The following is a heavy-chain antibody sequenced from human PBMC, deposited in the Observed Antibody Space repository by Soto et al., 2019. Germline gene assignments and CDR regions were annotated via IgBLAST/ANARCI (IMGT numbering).Heavy chain of an antibody. D-gene: IGHD1-26*01. CDR2: IKQDGSKK. CDR1: GITFSSFW. Sequence: RGYLRLSCSGSGITFSSFWMRCFRQVRGKGLGRMPNIKQDGSKKSYVASVKGRFTISRDNAKSSMYLQMICLRAEMTAVYDFARYREMGIYYWGPQTLVTVSS. CDR3: ARYREMGIYY. V-gene: IGHV3-7*01. J-gene: IGHJ4*02.